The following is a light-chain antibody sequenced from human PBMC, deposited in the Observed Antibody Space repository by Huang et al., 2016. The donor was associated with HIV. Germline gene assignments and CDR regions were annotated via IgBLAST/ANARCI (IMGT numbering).Light chain of an antibody. CDR3: QQRDNWPPIT. J-gene: IGKJ5*01. CDR1: QSVRNY. Sequence: EIVLTQSPATLSLSPGERATLSCRASQSVRNYLAWYQRKPGQAPRLLIYDASPRATGIPARFSGSGSGTDCTLTISSLEPEDFAVYYCQQRDNWPPITFGQGTRLDIK. V-gene: IGKV3-11*01. CDR2: DAS.